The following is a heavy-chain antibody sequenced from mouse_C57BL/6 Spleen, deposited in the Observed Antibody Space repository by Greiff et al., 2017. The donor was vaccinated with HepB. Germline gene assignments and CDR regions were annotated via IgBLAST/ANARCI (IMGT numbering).Heavy chain of an antibody. D-gene: IGHD2-1*01. CDR1: GFTFSSYA. CDR2: ISDGGSYT. V-gene: IGHV5-4*01. J-gene: IGHJ2*01. CDR3: ARDGGRWYPDY. Sequence: EVQRVESGGGLVKPGGSLKLSCAASGFTFSSYAMSWVRQTPEKRLEWVATISDGGSYTYYPDNVTGRFTISRDNAKNNLYLQMSHLKSEDTAMYYCARDGGRWYPDYWGQGTTLTVSS.